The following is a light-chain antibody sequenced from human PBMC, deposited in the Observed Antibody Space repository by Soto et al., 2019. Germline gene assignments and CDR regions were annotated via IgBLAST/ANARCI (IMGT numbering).Light chain of an antibody. CDR2: AAS. V-gene: IGKV1-27*01. CDR1: QGIDDY. J-gene: IGKJ2*01. Sequence: DIQMTQSPSSLSASVGDRVTITCRASQGIDDYLAWYQQKPGKVPKLLIYAASSLQSGVPSRFSGSGSGTDFTLTISSLQPEDVATYHCQKYNSAPHTFGQGTKLEIK. CDR3: QKYNSAPHT.